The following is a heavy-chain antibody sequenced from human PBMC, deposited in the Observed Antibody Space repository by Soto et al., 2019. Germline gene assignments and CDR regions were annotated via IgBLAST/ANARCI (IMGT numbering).Heavy chain of an antibody. Sequence: QVQLVESGGGVVQPGRSLRLSCAASGFTFSSYAMHWVRQAPGKGLEWVAVISYDGSNKYYADSVKGRFTISRDNSKNTLYLQMNSLRAEDTAVYYCARGPGHYTYFDYWGQGTLVTVSS. CDR2: ISYDGSNK. D-gene: IGHD2-2*02. J-gene: IGHJ4*02. CDR1: GFTFSSYA. V-gene: IGHV3-30-3*01. CDR3: ARGPGHYTYFDY.